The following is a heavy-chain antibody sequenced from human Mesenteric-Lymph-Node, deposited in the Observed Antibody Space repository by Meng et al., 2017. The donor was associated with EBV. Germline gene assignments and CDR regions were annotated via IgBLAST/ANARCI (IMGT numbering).Heavy chain of an antibody. Sequence: QITLKEPRPPLVKPTQTLTLTCTFSGFSLSTSGVGVGWIRQPPGKALEWLALIYWDDDKRYSPSLKSRLTITKDTSKNQVVLTMINMDPVDTATYYCTHINGGGNSGFLDYWGQGTLVTVSS. CDR2: IYWDDDK. J-gene: IGHJ4*02. V-gene: IGHV2-5*02. CDR1: GFSLSTSGVG. D-gene: IGHD4-23*01. CDR3: THINGGGNSGFLDY.